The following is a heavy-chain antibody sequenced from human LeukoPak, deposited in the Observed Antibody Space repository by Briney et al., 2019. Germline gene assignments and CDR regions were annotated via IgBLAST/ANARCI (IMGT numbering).Heavy chain of an antibody. CDR1: GFTFSSYE. Sequence: GGSLRLSCAASGFTFSSYEMNWVRQAPGKGLEWVSYISSSGSTIYYADSVKGRFTISRDNAKNSLYLQMNSLRAEDTAVYYCAKGGSEGITIFGVVIIDPFDYWGQGTLVTVSS. CDR2: ISSSGSTI. CDR3: AKGGSEGITIFGVVIIDPFDY. V-gene: IGHV3-48*03. J-gene: IGHJ4*02. D-gene: IGHD3-3*01.